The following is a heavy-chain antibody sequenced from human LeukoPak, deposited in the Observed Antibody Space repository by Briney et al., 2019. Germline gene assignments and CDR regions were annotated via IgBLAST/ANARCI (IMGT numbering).Heavy chain of an antibody. J-gene: IGHJ3*02. D-gene: IGHD4-23*01. CDR1: GFTFDDYA. Sequence: PGGSLRLSCAASGFTFDDYAMHWVRQAPGKGLEWVSGISWNSGSIGYADSVKGRFTISRDNAKNSLYLQMNSLRAEDTALYYCAEPRGDRYGGNSGAFDIWGQGTMVTVSS. V-gene: IGHV3-9*01. CDR2: ISWNSGSI. CDR3: AEPRGDRYGGNSGAFDI.